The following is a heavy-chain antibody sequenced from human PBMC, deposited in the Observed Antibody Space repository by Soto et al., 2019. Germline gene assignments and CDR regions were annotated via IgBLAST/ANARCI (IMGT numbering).Heavy chain of an antibody. Sequence: ASVKVSCKTSGYSFTTYGISWVRQAPGQGLEWMGWISAYNGNTNYAQKLQDRVTMTTDTSTSTAYMELRSLRSDDTAVYYCAREGPAPYYYCGMDVWGQGSTVTVSS. J-gene: IGHJ6*02. V-gene: IGHV1-18*01. CDR1: GYSFTTYG. CDR2: ISAYNGNT. CDR3: AREGPAPYYYCGMDV.